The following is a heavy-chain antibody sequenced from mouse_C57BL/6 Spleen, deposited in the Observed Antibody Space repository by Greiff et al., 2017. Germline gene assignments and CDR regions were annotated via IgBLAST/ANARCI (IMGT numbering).Heavy chain of an antibody. J-gene: IGHJ2*01. V-gene: IGHV5-9*01. CDR2: ISGGGGNT. CDR3: ARKGVAPDYFDY. D-gene: IGHD1-1*01. Sequence: DVKLVESGGGLVKPGGSLKLSCAASGFTFSSYTMSWVRQTPEKRLEWVATISGGGGNTYYPDSVKGRFTISRDNAKNTLYLQMSSLRSEDTALYYCARKGVAPDYFDYWGQGTTLTVSS. CDR1: GFTFSSYT.